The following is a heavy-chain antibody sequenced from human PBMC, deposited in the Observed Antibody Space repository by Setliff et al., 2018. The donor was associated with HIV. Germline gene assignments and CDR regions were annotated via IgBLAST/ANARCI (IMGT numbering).Heavy chain of an antibody. CDR1: GYSISSGYY. Sequence: SETLSLTCAVSGYSISSGYYWGWIRQPPGKGLEWIGSFYRSGNTYYNPSLNSRATVSVDTSKNQFSLKLSSVTAADTALYYCARGPQRLSSSSWSLFDYWGQGTLVTVSS. V-gene: IGHV4-38-2*01. D-gene: IGHD6-13*01. J-gene: IGHJ4*02. CDR2: FYRSGNT. CDR3: ARGPQRLSSSSWSLFDY.